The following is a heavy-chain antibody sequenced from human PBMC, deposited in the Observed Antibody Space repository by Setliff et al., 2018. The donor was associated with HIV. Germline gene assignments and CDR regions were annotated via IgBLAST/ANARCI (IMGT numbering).Heavy chain of an antibody. D-gene: IGHD3-16*01. CDR3: ARMLRRWGNYFDY. CDR1: GYPISSGYY. J-gene: IGHJ4*02. CDR2: IYHSGTT. V-gene: IGHV4-38-2*02. Sequence: PSETLSLTCTVSGYPISSGYYWGWIRQPPGKGLEWIGSIYHSGTTYYNPSLKSRVTISVDTSKNQFSLKLSSVTATDTAVYYCARMLRRWGNYFDYWGQGTLVTVSS.